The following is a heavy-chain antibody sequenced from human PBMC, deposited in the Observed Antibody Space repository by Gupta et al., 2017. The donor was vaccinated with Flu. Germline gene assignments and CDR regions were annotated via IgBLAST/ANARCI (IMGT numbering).Heavy chain of an antibody. V-gene: IGHV3-21*01. CDR2: ISSSSSDI. J-gene: IGHJ4*02. D-gene: IGHD6-19*01. CDR3: ARESRAVAGHNFDY. Sequence: EVQLVESGGGLVQPGGSLSLSCAASGFPFRSYSMNWGRQAQGKGLEWGSAISSSSSDINYADSGKGRFTISRDNAKNSLDLQMNSLRAEDTAVYYCARESRAVAGHNFDYWGQGTLVTVSS. CDR1: GFPFRSYS.